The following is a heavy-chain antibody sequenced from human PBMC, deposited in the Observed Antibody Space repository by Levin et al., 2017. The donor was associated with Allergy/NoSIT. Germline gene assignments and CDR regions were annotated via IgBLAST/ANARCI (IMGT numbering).Heavy chain of an antibody. CDR1: GFTFSSYG. Sequence: GESLKISCAASGFTFSSYGMHWVRQAPGKGLEWVAVISYDGSNKFYTDSVKGRFTISRDNSKNTLYLQMNSLRVEDTAVYYCVKGGWGSGWYLVGSDAFDYWGQGTLVTVSS. J-gene: IGHJ4*02. D-gene: IGHD6-19*01. CDR2: ISYDGSNK. CDR3: VKGGWGSGWYLVGSDAFDY. V-gene: IGHV3-30*18.